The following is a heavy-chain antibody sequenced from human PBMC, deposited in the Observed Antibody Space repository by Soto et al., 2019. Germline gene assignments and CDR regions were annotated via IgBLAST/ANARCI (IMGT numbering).Heavy chain of an antibody. J-gene: IGHJ6*02. CDR1: GVIFSSYG. V-gene: IGHV3-30*18. CDR3: AKARVSYYYYGMDV. CDR2: ISYDGSNK. D-gene: IGHD3-16*01. Sequence: GWSLRLSCAASGVIFSSYGMHWVRQAPGKGLEWVAVISYDGSNKYYGDSVKGRFTISRDNSKNTLYLQMNSLRAEDTAVYYCAKARVSYYYYGMDVWGQGTTVTVS.